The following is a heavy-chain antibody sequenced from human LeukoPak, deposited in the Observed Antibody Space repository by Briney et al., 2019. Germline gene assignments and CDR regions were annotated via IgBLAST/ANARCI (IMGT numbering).Heavy chain of an antibody. V-gene: IGHV1-2*02. CDR2: INPNSGGT. D-gene: IGHD6-13*01. CDR3: ATDLYAAAGTGTFDY. CDR1: GYTFTGYY. J-gene: IGHJ4*02. Sequence: GASVKVSCKASGYTFTGYYMHWVRQAPGQGLEWMGWINPNSGGTNYAQKFQGRVTMTEDTSTDTAYMELSSLRSEDTAVYYCATDLYAAAGTGTFDYWGQGTLVTVSS.